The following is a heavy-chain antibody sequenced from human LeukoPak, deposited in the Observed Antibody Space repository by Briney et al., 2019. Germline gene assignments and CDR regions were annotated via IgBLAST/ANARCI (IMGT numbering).Heavy chain of an antibody. Sequence: PGGSLRLSCAASGFTFSSYAMSWVRQAPGKGLEWVSAISGSGGSTYYADSVKGRFTISRDNSKNTLYLQMNSLRAEDTAVYYCAKPPAEVTTYYFDYWGQGTLVTVSP. D-gene: IGHD4-17*01. CDR1: GFTFSSYA. CDR2: ISGSGGST. J-gene: IGHJ4*02. CDR3: AKPPAEVTTYYFDY. V-gene: IGHV3-23*01.